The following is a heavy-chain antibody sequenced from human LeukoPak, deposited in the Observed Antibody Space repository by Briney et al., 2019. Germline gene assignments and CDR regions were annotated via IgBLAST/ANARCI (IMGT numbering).Heavy chain of an antibody. CDR2: IYSSGST. V-gene: IGHV4-59*08. D-gene: IGHD6-6*01. CDR3: ARWADKSGSSSRVAFDL. CDR1: GDSISSYY. J-gene: IGHJ3*01. Sequence: SETLSLTCTVSGDSISSYYWSWVRQPPGKGLEWIWHIYSSGSTNYNPSLQSRVSMSVDTSKNPFFLNVTSVTAVDTAVYYCARWADKSGSSSRVAFDLWGQGTMVTVSS.